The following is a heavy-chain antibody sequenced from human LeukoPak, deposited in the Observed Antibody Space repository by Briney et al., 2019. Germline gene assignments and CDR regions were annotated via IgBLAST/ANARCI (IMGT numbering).Heavy chain of an antibody. V-gene: IGHV3-7*03. CDR1: GFIFSRYW. D-gene: IGHD4/OR15-4a*01. CDR2: IDEDGVEK. Sequence: GGSLRLSCAASGFIFSRYWMTWVRQAPGKGLKWVANIDEDGVEKLYVDSVKGRFTISRDNARKLVYLQMNSLRAEDTALYYCARDQGAPGDYWGQGTLVTVSS. CDR3: ARDQGAPGDY. J-gene: IGHJ4*02.